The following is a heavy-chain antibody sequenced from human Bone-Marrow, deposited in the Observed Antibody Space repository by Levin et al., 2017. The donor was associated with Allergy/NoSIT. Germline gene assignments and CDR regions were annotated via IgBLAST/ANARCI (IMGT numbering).Heavy chain of an antibody. Sequence: GGSLRLSCAASGFTFSDYYMSWIRQAPGKGLEWVSYISSSSSYTNYADSVKGRFTISRDNAKNSLYLQMNSLRAEDTAVYYCARGESVWGSYRQPGGYWGQGTLVTVSS. CDR1: GFTFSDYY. D-gene: IGHD3-16*02. CDR2: ISSSSSYT. CDR3: ARGESVWGSYRQPGGY. V-gene: IGHV3-11*06. J-gene: IGHJ4*02.